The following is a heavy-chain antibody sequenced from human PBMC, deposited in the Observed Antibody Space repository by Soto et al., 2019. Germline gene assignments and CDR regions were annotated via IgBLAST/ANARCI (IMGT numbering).Heavy chain of an antibody. Sequence: SVKVSCKASGGTFSSYAISWVRQAPGQGLEWMGGIIPIFGTANYAQKFQGRVTITADESTSTAYMELSSLRSEDTAVYYCARGACRSTSCYSDYYYGMDVWGQGTTVTSP. V-gene: IGHV1-69*13. CDR1: GGTFSSYA. J-gene: IGHJ6*02. CDR2: IIPIFGTA. CDR3: ARGACRSTSCYSDYYYGMDV. D-gene: IGHD2-2*02.